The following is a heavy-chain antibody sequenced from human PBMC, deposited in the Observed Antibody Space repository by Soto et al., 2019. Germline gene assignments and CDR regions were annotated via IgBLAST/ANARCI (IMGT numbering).Heavy chain of an antibody. V-gene: IGHV1-69*01. J-gene: IGHJ6*02. CDR3: AREDIVVVPAASSYYYYYGMDV. D-gene: IGHD2-2*01. CDR1: GGTFSSYA. CDR2: VIPIFGTA. Sequence: QVQLVQSGAEVKKPGSSVKVSCKASGGTFSSYAISWVRQAPGQVLEWMGGVIPIFGTANYAEKFQGRVTITADESTSTAYMELSSLRSEDTAVYYCAREDIVVVPAASSYYYYYGMDVWGQGTTVTVSS.